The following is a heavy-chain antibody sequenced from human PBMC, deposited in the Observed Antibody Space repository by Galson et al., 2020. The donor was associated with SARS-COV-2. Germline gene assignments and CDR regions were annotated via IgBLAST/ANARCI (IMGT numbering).Heavy chain of an antibody. D-gene: IGHD3-16*01. J-gene: IGHJ4*02. CDR1: GGSISSGGYY. CDR3: ARDHDDYIWGSYVDY. CDR2: IYYSGST. Sequence: SETLSLTCTVSGGSISSGGYYWSWIRQHPGKGLEWIGYIYYSGSTYYNPSLKSRVTISVDTSKNQFSLKLSSVTAADTAVYYCARDHDDYIWGSYVDYWGQGTLVTVSS. V-gene: IGHV4-31*03.